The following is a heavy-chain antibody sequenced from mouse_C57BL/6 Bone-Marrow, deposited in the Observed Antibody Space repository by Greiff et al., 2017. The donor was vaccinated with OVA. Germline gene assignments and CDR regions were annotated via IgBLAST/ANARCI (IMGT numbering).Heavy chain of an antibody. CDR2: IDPSDSYT. V-gene: IGHV1-59*01. D-gene: IGHD2-4*01. CDR1: GYTFTSYW. Sequence: QVQLQQPGAELVRPGTSVKLSCKASGYTFTSYWMHWVKQRPGQGLEWIGVIDPSDSYTNYNQKFKGKATLTVDTSSSTAYMQLSSLTSEDSAVYYCARGDDYDRVPLCYYAMDYWGQGTSVTVSS. CDR3: ARGDDYDRVPLCYYAMDY. J-gene: IGHJ4*01.